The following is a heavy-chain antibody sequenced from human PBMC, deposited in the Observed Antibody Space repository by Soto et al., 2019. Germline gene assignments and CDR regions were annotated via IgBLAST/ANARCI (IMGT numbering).Heavy chain of an antibody. CDR2: INSDRSST. CDR3: GRYPPARPAAIWLGWFDP. Sequence: PGGSLRLACAASGFTFSSYWMHWVRQAPGKGRLWVSRINSDRSSTSYADSVKDRFTISRDNAKYTLYLQMTSLRAEDTAVYYCGRYPPARPAAIWLGWFDPWGRGTLVTVSS. V-gene: IGHV3-74*01. J-gene: IGHJ5*02. D-gene: IGHD2-2*02. CDR1: GFTFSSYW.